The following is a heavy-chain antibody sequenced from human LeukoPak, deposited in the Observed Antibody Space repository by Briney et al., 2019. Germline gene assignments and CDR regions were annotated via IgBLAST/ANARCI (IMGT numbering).Heavy chain of an antibody. CDR2: IYRVGST. J-gene: IGHJ6*02. V-gene: IGHV3-66*01. Sequence: RGSPRLSCAASGFTVSSNYMSWVRQAPGKGLEWVSIIYRVGSTFYAISVEGRFTISRDNSKNTLYLQMNSLRVEDTAIYYCARDGGNNSWYGMDVWGQGPTV. CDR1: GFTVSSNY. CDR3: ARDGGNNSWYGMDV. D-gene: IGHD4-23*01.